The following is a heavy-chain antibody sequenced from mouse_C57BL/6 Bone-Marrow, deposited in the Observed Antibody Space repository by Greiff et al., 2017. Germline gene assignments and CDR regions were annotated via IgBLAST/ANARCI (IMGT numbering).Heavy chain of an antibody. CDR1: GFTFTDYY. D-gene: IGHD4-1*01. Sequence: EVQVVESGGGLVQPGGSLSLSCAASGFTFTDYYMSWVRQPPGKALEWLGFIRNKANGYTTEYSAYVKCRLTISRDNSPSILYLQMNALRAEYSATYYCSRYKTGTFAYWGQGTLVTVSA. J-gene: IGHJ3*01. CDR3: SRYKTGTFAY. V-gene: IGHV7-3*01. CDR2: IRNKANGYTT.